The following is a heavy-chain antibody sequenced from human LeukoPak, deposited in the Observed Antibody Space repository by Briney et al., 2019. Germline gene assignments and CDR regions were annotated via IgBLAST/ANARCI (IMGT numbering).Heavy chain of an antibody. D-gene: IGHD4-17*01. CDR1: GFTFSTSN. J-gene: IGHJ4*02. CDR3: ARSLSDYGAYCSDS. V-gene: IGHV3-48*01. CDR2: ISGVGTTI. Sequence: PGGSLRLSCAASGFTFSTSNMNWVRQAPGKGLEWVSSISGVGTTIYYADSVKGRFTISRDNAKNSLYLQMNSLRAEDTAVYYCARSLSDYGAYCSDSWGQGTLVAVSS.